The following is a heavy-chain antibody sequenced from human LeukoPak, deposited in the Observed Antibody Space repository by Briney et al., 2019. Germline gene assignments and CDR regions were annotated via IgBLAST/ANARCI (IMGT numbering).Heavy chain of an antibody. V-gene: IGHV3-30-3*01. Sequence: GALRLSCAASGFTFSSHAMHWVRQAPGKGLEGVAVISYDGSNKYYADSVKGRFTISRDNSKNTLYLQMNSLRAEDTAVYYCARGITIFGVALYGMDVWGQGTTVTVSS. CDR2: ISYDGSNK. CDR3: ARGITIFGVALYGMDV. D-gene: IGHD3-3*01. J-gene: IGHJ6*02. CDR1: GFTFSSHA.